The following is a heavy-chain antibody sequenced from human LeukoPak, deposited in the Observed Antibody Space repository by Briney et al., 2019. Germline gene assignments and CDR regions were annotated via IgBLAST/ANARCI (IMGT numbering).Heavy chain of an antibody. CDR2: ISSSSSYI. D-gene: IGHD2-15*01. Sequence: GGSLRLSCAASGFTFSSYSMNWVRQAPGKGLEWVSSISSSSSYIYYADSVKGRFTIPRDNAKNSLYLQMNSLRAEDTAVYYCASSAGYCSGGSCYYYWGQGTLVTVSS. J-gene: IGHJ4*02. V-gene: IGHV3-21*01. CDR1: GFTFSSYS. CDR3: ASSAGYCSGGSCYYY.